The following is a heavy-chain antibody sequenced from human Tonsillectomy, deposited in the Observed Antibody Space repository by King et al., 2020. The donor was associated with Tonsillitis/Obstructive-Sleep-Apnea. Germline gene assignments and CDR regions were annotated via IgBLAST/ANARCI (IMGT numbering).Heavy chain of an antibody. CDR3: ARDRGSRDAFDI. J-gene: IGHJ3*02. CDR2: ISYDGGNK. D-gene: IGHD1-26*01. CDR1: GFTFSSYA. Sequence: QLVQSGGGVVQPGRSLRLSCAASGFTFSSYAMHWVRQAPGKGLEWVAVISYDGGNKYYADSVKGRFTISRDNSKNTLYLQMNSLRAEDTAVYYCARDRGSRDAFDIWGQGTMVTVSS. V-gene: IGHV3-30*04.